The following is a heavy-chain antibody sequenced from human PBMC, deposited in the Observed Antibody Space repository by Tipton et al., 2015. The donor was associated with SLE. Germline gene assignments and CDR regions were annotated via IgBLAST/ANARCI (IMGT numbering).Heavy chain of an antibody. J-gene: IGHJ4*02. CDR2: IYSTGST. Sequence: TLSLTCTVSGGSVSSSSKYWAWIRQPAGKGLEWIGHIYSTGSTDYNPSLKSRVSISVDTSKSQFSLKLSSVTAADTAVYYCAREGVEIVANWGKGTLVSVSS. V-gene: IGHV4-61*09. D-gene: IGHD5-24*01. CDR3: AREGVEIVAN. CDR1: GGSVSSSSKY.